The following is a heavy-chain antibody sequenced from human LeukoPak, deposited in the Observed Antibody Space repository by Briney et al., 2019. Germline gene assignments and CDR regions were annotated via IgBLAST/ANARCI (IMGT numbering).Heavy chain of an antibody. CDR2: ISAYNGNT. J-gene: IGHJ4*02. D-gene: IGHD2-8*01. V-gene: IGHV1-18*01. CDR1: GYTFTSYA. Sequence: ASVKVSCKASGYTFTSYAMNWVRQAPGQGLEWMGWISAYNGNTNYAQKLQGRVTMTTDTSTSTAYMELRSLRSDDTAVYYCARVMGPVYYFDYWGQGTLVTVSS. CDR3: ARVMGPVYYFDY.